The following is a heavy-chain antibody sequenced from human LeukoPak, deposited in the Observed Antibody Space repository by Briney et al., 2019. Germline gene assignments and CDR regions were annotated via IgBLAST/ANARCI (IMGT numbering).Heavy chain of an antibody. CDR2: IKQDGSEK. J-gene: IGHJ4*02. CDR3: ARDHEQWLVPYGLDY. Sequence: GASLRLCCAASGFKFSSYWMSWVRQAPGQWLDSLANIKQDGSEKYYVDSVKGRFTISRDNAKNSLYLQMNSLRAEDTAVYYCARDHEQWLVPYGLDYWGQGTLVTVSS. CDR1: GFKFSSYW. V-gene: IGHV3-7*01. D-gene: IGHD6-19*01.